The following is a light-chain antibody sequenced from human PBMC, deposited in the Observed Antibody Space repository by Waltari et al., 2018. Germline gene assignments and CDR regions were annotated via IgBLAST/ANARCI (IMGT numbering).Light chain of an antibody. V-gene: IGLV1-47*01. CDR2: RNE. J-gene: IGLJ3*02. CDR1: GSNIGSNY. CDR3: TSWDDSLNAWV. Sequence: QSVLTQPPSASGTPGQTVSVSCSGSGSNIGSNYAYWYQPFPGTAPQLLIYRNEQRPSGVPDRFSGSNAGTSASLAISGLRSEDEADYLCTSWDDSLNAWVFGGGTKLTVL.